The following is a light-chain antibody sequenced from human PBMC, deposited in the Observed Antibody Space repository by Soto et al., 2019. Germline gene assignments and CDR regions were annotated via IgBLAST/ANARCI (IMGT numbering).Light chain of an antibody. CDR2: KTS. CDR1: QTISIY. Sequence: DIQMTQSPSTLSASVGDRVTITCRASQTISIYLAWYQQKPGIAPKVLIYKTSTLQSGVPSRFSGSGSGTEFTLPVSNLQPEDVATYYCQHYNGYPITFGGGTKVEIK. V-gene: IGKV1-5*03. CDR3: QHYNGYPIT. J-gene: IGKJ4*01.